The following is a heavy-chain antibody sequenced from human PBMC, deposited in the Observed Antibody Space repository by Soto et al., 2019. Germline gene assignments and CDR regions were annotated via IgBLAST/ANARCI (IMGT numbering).Heavy chain of an antibody. V-gene: IGHV1-69*01. Sequence: QVQLVQSGAEVKKPGSSVKVSCKASGGTFSSYAISWVRQAPGQGLEWMGGIIPIFGTANYAQKFQGRVTITADESTSTAYMELSSLRSEDTAVYYCASRLPYYYDSSGYRYLKGDFDYWGQGTLVTVSS. CDR2: IIPIFGTA. J-gene: IGHJ4*02. CDR1: GGTFSSYA. CDR3: ASRLPYYYDSSGYRYLKGDFDY. D-gene: IGHD3-22*01.